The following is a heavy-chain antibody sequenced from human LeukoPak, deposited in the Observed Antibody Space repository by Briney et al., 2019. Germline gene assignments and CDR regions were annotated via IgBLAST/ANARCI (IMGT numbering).Heavy chain of an antibody. J-gene: IGHJ2*01. D-gene: IGHD2-15*01. CDR3: ARRRVVVVAATVPSLKRYWYFDL. CDR1: GGSFSGYY. CDR2: INHSGST. Sequence: SETLSLTCAVYGGSFSGYYWSWIRQPPGKGLEWIGEINHSGSTNYNPSLKSRVIISVDTSKNQFSPKLSSVTAADTAVYYCARRRVVVVAATVPSLKRYWYFDLWGRGTLVTVSS. V-gene: IGHV4-34*01.